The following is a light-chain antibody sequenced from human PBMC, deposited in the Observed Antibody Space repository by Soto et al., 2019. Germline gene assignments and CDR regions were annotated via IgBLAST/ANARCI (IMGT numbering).Light chain of an antibody. CDR3: QQYNNWPPWT. CDR2: CAS. V-gene: IGKV3-15*01. J-gene: IGKJ1*01. CDR1: QSVSSN. Sequence: EIVMTQSPATLSVSPGERATLSCRASQSVSSNLSWYQQKPGQAPRLLLYCASTSATGIPARFSGSGSGTEFTLTISSLQSEDFSVYYCQQYNNWPPWTFGQGTKVEIK.